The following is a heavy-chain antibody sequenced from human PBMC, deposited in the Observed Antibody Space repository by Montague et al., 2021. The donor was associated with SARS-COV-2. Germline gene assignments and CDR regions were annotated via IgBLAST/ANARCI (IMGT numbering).Heavy chain of an antibody. CDR3: ARETMTADAFDI. J-gene: IGHJ3*02. CDR2: FYSVGST. V-gene: IGHV4-59*02. Sequence: SETLSLTCTVSGASVGSSDWGWIRQSPGKGLEWICYFYSVGSTDYNPSRKSRATISRDTSKNQFSLKVRSVTAADTAVYYCARETMTADAFDIWGQGTMVTVSS. D-gene: IGHD1-14*01. CDR1: GASVGSSD.